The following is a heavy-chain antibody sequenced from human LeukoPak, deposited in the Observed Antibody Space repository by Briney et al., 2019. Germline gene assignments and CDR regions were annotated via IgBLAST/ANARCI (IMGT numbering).Heavy chain of an antibody. CDR2: ISDTGNT. Sequence: GGSLRLSCAASGFTLSSYAMSWVRQAPGKGLEWVSAISDTGNTYHADSVKGRFTISRDSSKNTLFLQMNRLRPEDAAVYFCVRVEKEFGPRGGYFDYWGQGTLVTVSS. J-gene: IGHJ4*02. V-gene: IGHV3-23*01. CDR1: GFTLSSYA. CDR3: VRVEKEFGPRGGYFDY. D-gene: IGHD3-10*01.